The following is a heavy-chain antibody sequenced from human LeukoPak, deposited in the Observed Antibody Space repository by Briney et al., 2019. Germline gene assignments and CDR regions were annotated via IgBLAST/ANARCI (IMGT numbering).Heavy chain of an antibody. V-gene: IGHV3-7*05. CDR1: GLTFSSYW. J-gene: IGHJ4*02. CDR3: AREVYEYYFDY. D-gene: IGHD1-14*01. Sequence: GGSLRLSCAASGLTFSSYWMSWVRQAPGKGLEWVANIKQDGSEKYYVDFVKGRFTISRDNAKNSLYLQMNSLRAEDTAVYYCAREVYEYYFDYWGQGTLVTVSS. CDR2: IKQDGSEK.